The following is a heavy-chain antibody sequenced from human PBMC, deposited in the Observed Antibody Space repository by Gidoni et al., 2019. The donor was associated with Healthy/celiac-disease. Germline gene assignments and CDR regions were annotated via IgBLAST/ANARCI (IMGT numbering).Heavy chain of an antibody. CDR2: INSDGSST. V-gene: IGHV3-74*01. CDR3: ARDSLDIPPY. CDR1: GFTFSSYW. J-gene: IGHJ4*02. D-gene: IGHD3-9*01. Sequence: EVQLVESGGGLVQTGGSRRLSCAASGFTFSSYWMHWGRQAPGTGLVWVSRINSDGSSTSYADSVKGRFTISRDNAKNTLYLQMNSLRAEDTAVYYCARDSLDIPPYWGQGTLVTVSS.